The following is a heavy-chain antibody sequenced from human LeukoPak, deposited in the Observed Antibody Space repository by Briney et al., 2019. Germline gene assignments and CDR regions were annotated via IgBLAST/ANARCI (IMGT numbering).Heavy chain of an antibody. Sequence: GGSLRLSCAASGFTFSSYWMHWVRQAPGKRLEWVSSITASSTAIYSADSVKGRFTISRDNAKNFLYLQMNSLRAEDTAIYYCTTEVVVVVTAIYRRRRYYFDYWGQGTLVTVSS. D-gene: IGHD2-21*02. CDR2: ITASSTAI. J-gene: IGHJ4*02. V-gene: IGHV3-21*03. CDR1: GFTFSSYW. CDR3: TTEVVVVVTAIYRRRRYYFDY.